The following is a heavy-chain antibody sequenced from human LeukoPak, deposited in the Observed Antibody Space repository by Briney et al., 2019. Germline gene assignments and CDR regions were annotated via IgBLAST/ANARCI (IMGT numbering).Heavy chain of an antibody. Sequence: SETLSLTCAVSGGSVSSNNWWSWVRQAPGKGLEWIGEINHSGSTNYNPSLKSRVTISVDTSKNQFSLKLSSVTAADTAVYYCARRGYCSSTSCYFPNWFDPWGQGTLVTVSS. CDR3: ARRGYCSSTSCYFPNWFDP. J-gene: IGHJ5*02. D-gene: IGHD2-2*01. CDR1: GGSVSSNNW. V-gene: IGHV4-4*02. CDR2: INHSGST.